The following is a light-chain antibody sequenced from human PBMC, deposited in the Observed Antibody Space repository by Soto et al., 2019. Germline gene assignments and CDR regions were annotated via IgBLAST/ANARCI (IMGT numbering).Light chain of an antibody. CDR2: GTS. CDR3: QHYGDSSWT. Sequence: EIVLTQSPGTLSLSPGERATLSCRADRSVSDTLLTWFQQKPGQAPRLLIFGTSNRAPGIPARFSGSGSGTDFTLTISRLEPDDLAVYYCQHYGDSSWTFGQATKVEIK. CDR1: RSVSDTL. V-gene: IGKV3-20*01. J-gene: IGKJ1*01.